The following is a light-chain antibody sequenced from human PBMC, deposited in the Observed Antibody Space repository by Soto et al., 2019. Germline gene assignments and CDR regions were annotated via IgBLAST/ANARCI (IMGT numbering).Light chain of an antibody. CDR2: GAS. V-gene: IGKV1-33*01. J-gene: IGKJ4*01. CDR3: QQYRSLPLT. CDR1: QGISRE. Sequence: DIQMTQSPSSLSASVGDRITISCQASQGISRELNWYQQKPGKGPELLIYGASNLHTGVPSRFGGSASTSGPGTHFSLTITALQPEDVATYYCQQYRSLPLTFGGGTKVEI.